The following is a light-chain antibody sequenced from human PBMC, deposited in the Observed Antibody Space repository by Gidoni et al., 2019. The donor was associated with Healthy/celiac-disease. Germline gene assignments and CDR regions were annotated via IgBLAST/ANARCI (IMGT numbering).Light chain of an antibody. CDR1: QSISSW. Sequence: DIHMTQSPSTLSASVGDRVTITCRASQSISSWLAWYQQKPGKAPKLLIYKASSLESGVPSRFSGSGSGTEFTLTISSLQPDDFATYYCQQYNSFPYTFXQXTKLEIK. CDR3: QQYNSFPYT. CDR2: KAS. J-gene: IGKJ2*01. V-gene: IGKV1-5*03.